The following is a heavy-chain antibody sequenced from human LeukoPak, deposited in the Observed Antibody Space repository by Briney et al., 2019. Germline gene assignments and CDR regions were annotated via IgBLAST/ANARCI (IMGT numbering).Heavy chain of an antibody. V-gene: IGHV5-51*01. Sequence: GESLKISCKGSGYSSISHWIGWVRQMPGKGLEWMGIIYPGDSDTRYSPPFQGQVFISADKSISTAYVQWSSLKASDTAMYYCGVGYCSGGTCYAFGYWGQGTLVTVSS. J-gene: IGHJ4*02. CDR2: IYPGDSDT. CDR3: GVGYCSGGTCYAFGY. CDR1: GYSSISHW. D-gene: IGHD2-15*01.